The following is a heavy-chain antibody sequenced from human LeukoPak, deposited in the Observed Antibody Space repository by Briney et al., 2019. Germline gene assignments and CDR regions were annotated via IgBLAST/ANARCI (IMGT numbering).Heavy chain of an antibody. J-gene: IGHJ3*02. D-gene: IGHD2-2*01. CDR3: AREHQLLWNAFDI. CDR2: INPNSGGT. CDR1: GYTFTGYY. Sequence: ASVKVSCKASGYTFTGYYMHWVRQAPGQGLEWMGWINPNSGGTNYAQKFQGWVTMTRDTSISTAYMELSRLRSDDTAVYYCAREHQLLWNAFDIWGQGTMVTVSS. V-gene: IGHV1-2*04.